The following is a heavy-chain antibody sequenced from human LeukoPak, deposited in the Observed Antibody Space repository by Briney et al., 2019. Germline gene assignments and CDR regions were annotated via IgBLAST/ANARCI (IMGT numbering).Heavy chain of an antibody. D-gene: IGHD1-26*01. CDR1: TGSITSYY. CDR3: ARRVSGSYPDYFDY. CDR2: IHYSGST. J-gene: IGHJ4*02. V-gene: IGHV4-59*08. Sequence: SETLSPTCTISTGSITSYYWNWVRQPPGKGLEWIGYIHYSGSTNYNPSLRSRATVSLDMSKNQVSLKLSSVTAADTAVYYCARRVSGSYPDYFDYWDQGTLVTVSS.